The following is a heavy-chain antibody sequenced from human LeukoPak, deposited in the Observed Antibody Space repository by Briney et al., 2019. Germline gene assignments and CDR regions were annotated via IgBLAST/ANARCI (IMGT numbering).Heavy chain of an antibody. J-gene: IGHJ4*02. Sequence: NSSETLSLTCTVSGGSISSYYWSWIRQPAGKGLEWIGRIYTSGSTNYNPSLKSRVTMSVDTSKNQFSLKLSSVTAADTAVYYCARGKAESYGSGSPSFYFDYWGQGTLVTVSS. CDR2: IYTSGST. CDR3: ARGKAESYGSGSPSFYFDY. D-gene: IGHD3-10*01. CDR1: GGSISSYY. V-gene: IGHV4-4*07.